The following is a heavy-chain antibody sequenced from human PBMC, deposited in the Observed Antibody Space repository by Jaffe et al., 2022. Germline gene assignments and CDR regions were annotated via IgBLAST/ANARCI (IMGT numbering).Heavy chain of an antibody. V-gene: IGHV3-21*01. D-gene: IGHD1-7*01. CDR1: GFTFSSYS. CDR2: ISSSSSYI. CDR3: AREASTGTTFYYYYYMDV. Sequence: EVQLVESGGGLVKPGGSLRLSCAASGFTFSSYSMNWVRQAPGKGLEWVSSISSSSSYIYYADSVKGRFTISRDNAKNSLYLQMNSLRAEDTAVYYCAREASTGTTFYYYYYMDVWGKGTTVTVSS. J-gene: IGHJ6*03.